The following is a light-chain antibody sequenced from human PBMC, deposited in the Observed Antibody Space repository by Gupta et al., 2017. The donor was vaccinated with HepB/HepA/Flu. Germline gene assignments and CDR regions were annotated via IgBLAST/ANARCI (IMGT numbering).Light chain of an antibody. CDR2: DVS. V-gene: IGLV2-14*01. Sequence: QSALTQPASVSGSPAQSITISCTGTSSDVGGYDYVSWYQQHPGKAPKLMLYDVSNRPSGVSNRFSGSKSGNTASLTISGLQAEDEADYYCYSYTSSSTQVFGTGTKVTVL. J-gene: IGLJ1*01. CDR3: YSYTSSSTQV. CDR1: SSDVGGYDY.